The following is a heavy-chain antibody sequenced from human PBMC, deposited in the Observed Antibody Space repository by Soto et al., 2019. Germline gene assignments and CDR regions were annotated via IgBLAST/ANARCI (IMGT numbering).Heavy chain of an antibody. D-gene: IGHD3-16*01. Sequence: SETLSLTCTFSGGSIXSYYWSWIRQPPGKGLEWIGYIYYSGSTNYNPSLKSRVTISVDTSKNQFSLKLSSVTAADTAVYYCARGWGFPGEGGWFDPWGQGTLVTVSS. CDR1: GGSIXSYY. V-gene: IGHV4-59*01. CDR2: IYYSGST. J-gene: IGHJ5*02. CDR3: ARGWGFPGEGGWFDP.